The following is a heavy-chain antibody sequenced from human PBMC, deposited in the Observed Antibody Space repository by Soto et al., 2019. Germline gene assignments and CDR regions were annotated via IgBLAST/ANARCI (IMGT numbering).Heavy chain of an antibody. D-gene: IGHD3-22*01. CDR2: ISPYNDDT. CDR3: ARGGYYDSSGSRNYHYYGMEV. V-gene: IGHV1-18*01. CDR1: GYTFSSYG. Sequence: QAQLVQSGAEVKKPGASVRVSCKASGYTFSSYGISWVRQAPGQGLEWLGWISPYNDDTKYAQKLQGRVTMTTDTSTRTAYMDLRSRRSDDTAVYFCARGGYYDSSGSRNYHYYGMEVWGQGTTVTVSS. J-gene: IGHJ6*02.